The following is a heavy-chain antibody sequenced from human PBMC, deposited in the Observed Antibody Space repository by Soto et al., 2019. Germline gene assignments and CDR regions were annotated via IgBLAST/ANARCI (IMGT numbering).Heavy chain of an antibody. CDR2: INHSGGT. J-gene: IGHJ4*02. D-gene: IGHD4-17*01. V-gene: IGHV4-34*01. CDR1: GGSFSGYY. CDR3: ARGNDYGDYNY. Sequence: SETLSLTCAVYGGSFSGYYWSWIRQPPGKGLEWIGEINHSGGTNYNPSLKSRVTLSVDTSKNQFSLKLSSVTAADTAVYYCARGNDYGDYNYWGQGTLVTVSS.